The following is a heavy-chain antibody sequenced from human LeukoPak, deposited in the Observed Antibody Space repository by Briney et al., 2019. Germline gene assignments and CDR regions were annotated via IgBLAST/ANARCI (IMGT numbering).Heavy chain of an antibody. Sequence: PSETLSLTCTVSGGFISSYYWSWIRQPPGKGLEWIGYIYTSGSTNYNPSLKSRVTISVDTSKNQFSLKLSSVTAADTAVYYCARQRYCSSTSCSTPALFDPWGQGTLVTVSS. D-gene: IGHD2-2*01. J-gene: IGHJ5*02. CDR3: ARQRYCSSTSCSTPALFDP. CDR1: GGFISSYY. V-gene: IGHV4-4*09. CDR2: IYTSGST.